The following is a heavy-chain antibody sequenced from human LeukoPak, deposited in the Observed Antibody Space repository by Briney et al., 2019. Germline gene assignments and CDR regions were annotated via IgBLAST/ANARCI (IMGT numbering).Heavy chain of an antibody. J-gene: IGHJ3*01. V-gene: IGHV3-23*01. D-gene: IGHD3-3*01. CDR1: GFTFSSYA. CDR3: AKDTRITIFGVPH. CDR2: ITGSGGSA. Sequence: GGSLRLSCAASGFTFSSYAMSWVRQAPGKGLEWVSAITGSGGSAYYADSVKGRFTISRDNSKNTLYLQMNSLRAEDTAVYYCAKDTRITIFGVPHWGQGTMVTVSS.